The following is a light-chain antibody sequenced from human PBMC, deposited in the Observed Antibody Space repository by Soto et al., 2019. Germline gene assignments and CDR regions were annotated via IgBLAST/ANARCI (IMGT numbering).Light chain of an antibody. CDR3: QQANSFPLT. V-gene: IGKV1-5*03. J-gene: IGKJ4*01. Sequence: EIPMTQSASSLSAFVGDGVSIXCRASQSLSSWLDWYQQKPGKAPKLLIYKASTLKSGVPSRFSGSGSGTDFTLTISSLQPEDFATYYCQQANSFPLTFGGGTKVDIK. CDR2: KAS. CDR1: QSLSSW.